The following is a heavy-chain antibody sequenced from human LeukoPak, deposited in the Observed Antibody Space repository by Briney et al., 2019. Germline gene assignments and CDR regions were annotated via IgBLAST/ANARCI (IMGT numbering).Heavy chain of an antibody. D-gene: IGHD5-18*01. V-gene: IGHV4-34*01. J-gene: IGHJ4*02. CDR2: INHSGST. Sequence: SETLSLTCAVYGGSFSGYYWSWIRQPPGKGLEWIGEINHSGSTNYNPSLKSRVTISVDTSKNQFSLKLNSVTAADTAVYYCATLTAMDTIWGQGTLVTVSS. CDR1: GGSFSGYY. CDR3: ATLTAMDTI.